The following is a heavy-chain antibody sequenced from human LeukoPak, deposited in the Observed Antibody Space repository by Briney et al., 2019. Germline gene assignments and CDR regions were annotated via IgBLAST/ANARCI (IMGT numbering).Heavy chain of an antibody. V-gene: IGHV1-58*02. CDR3: AADDLSTGV. D-gene: IGHD2/OR15-2a*01. CDR2: IVVGSGNT. Sequence: SVKVSCKASGFTFSSSAIQWVRQARGHRLEWIGWIVVGSGNTNYAQKFQERVTITRDMSTSTAYMELRRLRSEDTAVYYCAADDLSTGVWGQGTTVSVSS. CDR1: GFTFSSSA. J-gene: IGHJ6*02.